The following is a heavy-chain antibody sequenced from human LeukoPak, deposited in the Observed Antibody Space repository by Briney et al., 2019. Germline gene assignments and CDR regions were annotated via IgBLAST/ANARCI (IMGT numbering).Heavy chain of an antibody. V-gene: IGHV1-46*01. Sequence: ASVKVSCKAAGFNFSSYYMHWVRQAPGQGLEWMGIINPSRGSTSYAQRFQGRVTMTRDMSTSTVYMELSSLRFEDTAFYYCASGGHIRVYDSNPYYGHYWGQGTLVTVSS. D-gene: IGHD3-22*01. CDR1: GFNFSSYY. CDR2: INPSRGST. J-gene: IGHJ4*02. CDR3: ASGGHIRVYDSNPYYGHY.